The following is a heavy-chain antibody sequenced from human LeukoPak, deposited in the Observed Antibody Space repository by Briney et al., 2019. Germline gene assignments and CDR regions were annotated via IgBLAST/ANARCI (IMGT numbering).Heavy chain of an antibody. Sequence: ASVKVSCKASGGTFSSYAISWVRQAPGQGLEWRGRIIPILGIANYAQKFQGRVTITADKSTSTAYMELSSLRSEDTAVYYCARDLGQAAAGTDYWGQGTLVTVSS. V-gene: IGHV1-69*04. CDR2: IIPILGIA. D-gene: IGHD6-13*01. J-gene: IGHJ4*02. CDR1: GGTFSSYA. CDR3: ARDLGQAAAGTDY.